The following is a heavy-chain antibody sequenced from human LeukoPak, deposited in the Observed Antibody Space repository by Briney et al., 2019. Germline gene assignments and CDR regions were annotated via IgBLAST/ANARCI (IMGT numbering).Heavy chain of an antibody. CDR3: AKWGVALYGDYAGGLRY. CDR1: GFTFSSYA. V-gene: IGHV3-23*01. D-gene: IGHD4-17*01. Sequence: GGSLRLSCAASGFTFSSYAMSWVRQAPGKGLEWVSAISGSGGSTYYADTVKGRFTISRDNSKNTLYLQMNSLRAEDAAVYYCAKWGVALYGDYAGGLRYWGQGTLVTVSS. CDR2: ISGSGGST. J-gene: IGHJ4*02.